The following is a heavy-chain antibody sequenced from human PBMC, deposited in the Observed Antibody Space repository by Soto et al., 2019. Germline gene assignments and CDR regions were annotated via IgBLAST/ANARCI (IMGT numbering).Heavy chain of an antibody. CDR3: ARDSRGGYCSSTSCYAFDI. V-gene: IGHV1-18*01. D-gene: IGHD2-2*03. Sequence: ASVKVSCKASGYTFTSYGISWVRQAPGQGLEWMGWISAYNGNTNYAQKLQGRVTMTTDTSTSTAYMELRSLRSDDTAVYYCARDSRGGYCSSTSCYAFDIWGQGTMVTVSS. J-gene: IGHJ3*02. CDR2: ISAYNGNT. CDR1: GYTFTSYG.